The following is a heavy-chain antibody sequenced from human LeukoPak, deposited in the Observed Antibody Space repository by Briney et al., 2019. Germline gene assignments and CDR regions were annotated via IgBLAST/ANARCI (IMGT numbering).Heavy chain of an antibody. CDR2: IFYSGST. Sequence: SETLSLTCTVSGGSISSSNYYWGWIRQPPGKGLEWVGSIFYSGSTYYNPSLKSRLTISPDTAKNPFSLRLSSVTAADTAVYYCARRRELLRSNWYFDLWGRGTLVSVAS. CDR3: ARRRELLRSNWYFDL. D-gene: IGHD1-26*01. V-gene: IGHV4-39*07. J-gene: IGHJ2*01. CDR1: GGSISSSNYY.